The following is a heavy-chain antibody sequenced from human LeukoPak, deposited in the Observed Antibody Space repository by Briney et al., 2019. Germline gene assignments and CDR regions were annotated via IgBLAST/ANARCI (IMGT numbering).Heavy chain of an antibody. J-gene: IGHJ4*02. CDR1: GFTFSSYA. D-gene: IGHD3-22*01. CDR3: AKAHGGYYYDSSGDY. CDR2: ISGGGDST. Sequence: AGGSLRLSCAASGFTFSSYAMIWVRQAPGKGLEWVSAISGGGDSTDYADSVKGRFTISRDNSKNTLYLQVDSLRAEDTAVYFCAKAHGGYYYDSSGDYWGQGALVTVSS. V-gene: IGHV3-23*01.